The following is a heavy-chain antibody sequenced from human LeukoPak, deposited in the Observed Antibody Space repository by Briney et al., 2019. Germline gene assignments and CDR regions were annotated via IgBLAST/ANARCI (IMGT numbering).Heavy chain of an antibody. CDR1: GYTFTSYA. Sequence: ASVKVSCKASGYTFTSYAMHWVRQAPGQRLEWMGWINAGNGNTKYSQKFQGRVTMTTDTSTATAYMELRSLRSDDTAVYYCARETRRLYYEDYHGMDVWGQGTTVTVSS. CDR2: INAGNGNT. CDR3: ARETRRLYYEDYHGMDV. J-gene: IGHJ6*02. D-gene: IGHD3-16*01. V-gene: IGHV1-3*01.